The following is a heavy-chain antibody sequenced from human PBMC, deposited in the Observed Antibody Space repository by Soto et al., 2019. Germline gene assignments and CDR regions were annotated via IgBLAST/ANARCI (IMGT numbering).Heavy chain of an antibody. CDR2: MGYNGFT. CDR1: GGPMNNYY. CDR3: ARQGFGELHGLVEV. Sequence: QVQLQESGPGLVKPSETLSLTCTISGGPMNNYYCSWFRQPRGQGLEWIGYMGYNGFTRYNPSLRRRVAIALDTAKNQFSLTLSSVTAADTALYYCARQGFGELHGLVEVWGQGITVTVSS. J-gene: IGHJ6*02. V-gene: IGHV4-59*08. D-gene: IGHD3-10*01.